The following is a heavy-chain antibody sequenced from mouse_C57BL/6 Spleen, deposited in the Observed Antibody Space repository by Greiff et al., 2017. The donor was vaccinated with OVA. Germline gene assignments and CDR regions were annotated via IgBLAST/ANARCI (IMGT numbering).Heavy chain of an antibody. CDR2: IDPSDSYT. CDR3: ARRTTVVEGHFDY. CDR1: GYTFTSYW. V-gene: IGHV1-69*01. D-gene: IGHD1-1*01. Sequence: QVQLKQPGAELVMPGASVKLSCKASGYTFTSYWMHWVKQRPGQGLEWIGEIDPSDSYTNYNQKFKGKSTLTVDKSSSTAYMQLSSLTSEDSAVYYCARRTTVVEGHFDYWGQGTTLTVSS. J-gene: IGHJ2*01.